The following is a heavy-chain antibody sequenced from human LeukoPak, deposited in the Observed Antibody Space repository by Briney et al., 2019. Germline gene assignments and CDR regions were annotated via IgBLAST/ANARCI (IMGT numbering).Heavy chain of an antibody. CDR3: ATRWVLTGEPY. V-gene: IGHV4-59*02. J-gene: IGHJ4*02. D-gene: IGHD7-27*01. CDR2: IYYTGNI. CDR1: GDSVSSYY. Sequence: SKTLSLTCTVSGDSVSSYYWSWIRQPPGKGLEWIAYIYYTGNINYNPSLKSRVTISVDKSKNQFSLDLTSMTAADTAVYYCATRWVLTGEPYWGQGTLVTVSS.